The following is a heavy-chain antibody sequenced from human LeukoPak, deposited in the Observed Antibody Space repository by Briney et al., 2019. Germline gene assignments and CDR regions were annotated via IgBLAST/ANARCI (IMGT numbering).Heavy chain of an antibody. J-gene: IGHJ4*02. Sequence: GGSLRLSCAASGFTFGSYSMNWVRQAPGKGLEWISYISSGSRTIYYADSVEGRFTVSRDNAKNSLYLQMRSLRAEDTAVYYCARESITGHRDFDYWGQGTLVTISS. D-gene: IGHD1-20*01. V-gene: IGHV3-48*01. CDR3: ARESITGHRDFDY. CDR2: ISSGSRTI. CDR1: GFTFGSYS.